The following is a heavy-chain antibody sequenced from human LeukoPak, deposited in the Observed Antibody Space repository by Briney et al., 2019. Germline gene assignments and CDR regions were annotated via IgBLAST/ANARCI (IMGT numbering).Heavy chain of an antibody. CDR1: GGSISSYY. V-gene: IGHV4-59*01. Sequence: SETLSLXCTVSGGSISSYYWSWIRQPPGKGLEWIGYIYYSGSTSYNPSLKSRVTISVDTSKNQFSLKLSSVTAADTAVYYCARDRPFQHWGQGTLVTVSS. J-gene: IGHJ1*01. CDR3: ARDRPFQH. CDR2: IYYSGST.